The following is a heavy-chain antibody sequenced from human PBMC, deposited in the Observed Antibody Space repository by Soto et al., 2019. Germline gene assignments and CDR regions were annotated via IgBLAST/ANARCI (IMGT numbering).Heavy chain of an antibody. Sequence: PGGSLRLSCAASGITLSNAWMNWVRQAPGKGLEWVGRIRSKSDGGTTEYATPVKGRFTFSRDDSKNTLFLQMSGLKTEDTDVYYCTTTRPGTNVFDKWGQGTMVTVSS. J-gene: IGHJ3*02. CDR1: GITLSNAW. CDR3: TTTRPGTNVFDK. V-gene: IGHV3-15*01. D-gene: IGHD1-1*01. CDR2: IRSKSDGGTT.